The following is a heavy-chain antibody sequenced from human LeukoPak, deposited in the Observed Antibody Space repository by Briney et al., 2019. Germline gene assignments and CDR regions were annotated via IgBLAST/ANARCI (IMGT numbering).Heavy chain of an antibody. CDR1: GYTFTGYY. CDR3: ARDVGYCSSTSCYTGAFDI. D-gene: IGHD2-2*02. V-gene: IGHV1-2*04. J-gene: IGHJ3*02. Sequence: ASVKLSCTASGYTFTGYYMHWVRQAPGQGLEWMGWINPNSGGTNYAQKFQGWVTMTRDTSISTAYMELSRLRSDDTAVYYCARDVGYCSSTSCYTGAFDIWGQGTMVTVSS. CDR2: INPNSGGT.